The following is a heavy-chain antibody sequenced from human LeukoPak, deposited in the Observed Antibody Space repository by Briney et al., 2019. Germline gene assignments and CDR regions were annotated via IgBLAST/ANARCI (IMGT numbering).Heavy chain of an antibody. CDR3: ARMTVMGTSLDD. CDR2: IRQDGSEK. Sequence: GGSLRLSCAASGFTFSSYWMSWVRQAPGKGLEWVANIRQDGSEKYYVHSVKGRFTISRDNAKNSLFLQMNSLRPEDTAVYYCARMTVMGTSLDDWGQRTLVTVSS. CDR1: GFTFSSYW. J-gene: IGHJ4*02. V-gene: IGHV3-7*01. D-gene: IGHD2-21*02.